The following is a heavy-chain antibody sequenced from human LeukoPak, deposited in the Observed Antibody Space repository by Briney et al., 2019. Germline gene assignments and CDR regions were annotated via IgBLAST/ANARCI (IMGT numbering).Heavy chain of an antibody. J-gene: IGHJ4*02. D-gene: IGHD2-8*01. CDR2: ISSSSSTI. V-gene: IGHV3-48*01. CDR1: GFTFSSYS. Sequence: GGSLRLSCAASGFTFSSYSMNWVRQAPGKGLEWVSYISSSSSTIYYADSVKGRFTISRDNAKNSLYLQMNSLRAEDTAVYYCARDRDLGVSDYWGQGTLVTVSS. CDR3: ARDRDLGVSDY.